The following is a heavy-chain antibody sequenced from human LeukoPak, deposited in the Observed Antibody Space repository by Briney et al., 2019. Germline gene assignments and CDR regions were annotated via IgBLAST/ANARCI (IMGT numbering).Heavy chain of an antibody. CDR3: ARDHEWGRAYFDY. Sequence: GRSLRLSCAASGFTFSSYAMHWVRQAPGKGLEWVAVISYEGSNKYYADSVKGRFTISRDKSKNTLYLQMNSLRAEDTAVYYCARDHEWGRAYFDYWGQGTLVTVSS. CDR2: ISYEGSNK. CDR1: GFTFSSYA. J-gene: IGHJ4*02. V-gene: IGHV3-30-3*01. D-gene: IGHD1-26*01.